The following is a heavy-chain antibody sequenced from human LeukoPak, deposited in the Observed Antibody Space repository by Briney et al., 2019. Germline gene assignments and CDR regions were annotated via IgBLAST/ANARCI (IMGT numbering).Heavy chain of an antibody. CDR2: IYTSGST. CDR1: GGSISSYY. Sequence: SETLSLTCTVSGGSISSYYWSWIRQPAGKGLEWIGRIYTSGSTNYNPSLKSRVTMSVDTSKNQFSLKLSSVTAADTAVYYCARVKRKPVVVAATPFDYWGQGTLVTVSS. J-gene: IGHJ4*02. CDR3: ARVKRKPVVVAATPFDY. D-gene: IGHD2-15*01. V-gene: IGHV4-4*07.